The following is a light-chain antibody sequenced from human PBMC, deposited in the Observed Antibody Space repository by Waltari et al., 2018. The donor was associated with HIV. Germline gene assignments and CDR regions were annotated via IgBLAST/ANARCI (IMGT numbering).Light chain of an antibody. CDR2: GAS. Sequence: IVLTQSPGTLYLSPGERATLSCRASQSVTSTYFAWYQQKPGQAPTLLIYGASSRATGIPDRFSGTGSGTDFTLTISRLEPEDFALYYCQQYGSLQWTFGQGTKVEIK. CDR3: QQYGSLQWT. CDR1: QSVTSTY. J-gene: IGKJ1*01. V-gene: IGKV3-20*01.